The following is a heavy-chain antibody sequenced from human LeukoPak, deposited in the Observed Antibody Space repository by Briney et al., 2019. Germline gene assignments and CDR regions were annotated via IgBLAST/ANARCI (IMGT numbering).Heavy chain of an antibody. CDR1: GFTFSSYG. D-gene: IGHD3-16*01. V-gene: IGHV3-30*18. CDR3: AKVITEDYYFDY. CDR2: ISYDGSNK. J-gene: IGHJ4*02. Sequence: GGSLRLSCAASGFTFSSYGMHWVRQAPGKGLEWVAVISYDGSNKYYADSVKGRFTISRDNSKNTLYLQMNSLRAEDTAVYYCAKVITEDYYFDYSGQGTLVTVSS.